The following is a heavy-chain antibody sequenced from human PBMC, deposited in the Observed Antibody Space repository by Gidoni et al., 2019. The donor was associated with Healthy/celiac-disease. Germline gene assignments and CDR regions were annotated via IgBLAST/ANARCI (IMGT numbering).Heavy chain of an antibody. CDR2: ISWNSGSI. D-gene: IGHD4-17*01. CDR1: GFPFDDYA. J-gene: IGHJ4*02. V-gene: IGHV3-9*01. Sequence: EVQLVESGGGLVQPGRSLRLSCAASGFPFDDYAMHWVRQAPGKGLEWVSGISWNSGSIGYADSVKGRFTISRDNAKNSLYLQMNSLRAEDTALYYCAKGENGDYFTPFDYWGQGTLVTVSS. CDR3: AKGENGDYFTPFDY.